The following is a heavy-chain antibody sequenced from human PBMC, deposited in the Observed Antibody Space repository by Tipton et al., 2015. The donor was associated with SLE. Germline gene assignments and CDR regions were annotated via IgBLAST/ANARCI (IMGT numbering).Heavy chain of an antibody. CDR3: ARDITSSGVSDH. Sequence: TLSLTCTVSGGSISSGGYYWNWIRQHPGKGLEWIGYMYYSGSTYYNPSLNSRVTISIDTSKNQFSLKLTSVTAADTAVYYCARDITSSGVSDHWGQGTLVTVSS. V-gene: IGHV4-31*03. CDR1: GGSISSGGYY. D-gene: IGHD6-19*01. CDR2: MYYSGST. J-gene: IGHJ4*02.